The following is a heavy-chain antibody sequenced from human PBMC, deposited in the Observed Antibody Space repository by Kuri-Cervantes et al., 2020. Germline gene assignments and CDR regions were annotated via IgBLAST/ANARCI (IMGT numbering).Heavy chain of an antibody. CDR3: ARVRIVVVVAAYLDY. J-gene: IGHJ4*02. V-gene: IGHV3-9*01. D-gene: IGHD2-15*01. CDR2: ISWNSGNI. CDR1: GFTFDDYA. Sequence: SLKISCAASGFTFDDYAMHWVRQAPGKGLEWVSGISWNSGNIGYADSVKGRFTISRDNAKNSLYLQMNSLRAEDTAVYYCARVRIVVVVAAYLDYWGQGTLVTVSS.